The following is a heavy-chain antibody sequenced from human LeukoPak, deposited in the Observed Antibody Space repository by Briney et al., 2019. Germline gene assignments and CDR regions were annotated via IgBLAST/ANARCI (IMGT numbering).Heavy chain of an antibody. CDR1: GDSVYSNSGS. Sequence: SQTLSLTCGISGDSVYSNSGSWSWIRQSPSSGPEWLGRIYYRSRWHYEYAASVQNRISISPDTTKNQFSLQLNSMSPDDSAVYYCVSGGDWAFGWYFDVWGRGALVTVSS. J-gene: IGHJ2*01. V-gene: IGHV6-1*01. CDR3: VSGGDWAFGWYFDV. D-gene: IGHD6-25*01. CDR2: IYYRSRWHY.